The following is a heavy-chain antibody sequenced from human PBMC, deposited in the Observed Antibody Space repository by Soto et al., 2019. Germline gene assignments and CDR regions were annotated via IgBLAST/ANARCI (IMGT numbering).Heavy chain of an antibody. CDR1: GGTFSSYA. J-gene: IGHJ6*02. V-gene: IGHV1-69*13. CDR2: IIPIFGTA. CDR3: ARAGEQNIVVVPAADLRNYYYYGMDV. D-gene: IGHD2-2*01. Sequence: SVKVSCKASGGTFSSYAISWVRQAPGQGLEWMGGIIPIFGTANYAQKFQGRVTITADESTSTAYMELSSLRSEDTAVYYCARAGEQNIVVVPAADLRNYYYYGMDVWGQGTTVTVSS.